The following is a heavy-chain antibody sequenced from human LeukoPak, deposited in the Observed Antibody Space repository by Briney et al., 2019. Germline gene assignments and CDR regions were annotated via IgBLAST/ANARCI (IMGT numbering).Heavy chain of an antibody. D-gene: IGHD4-23*01. CDR2: ISSSGSTI. J-gene: IGHJ4*02. V-gene: IGHV3-48*03. CDR3: ARADDGANSWVNY. Sequence: GGSLRLSCAASGFTFSSYEMNWVRQAPGKGLEWVSYISSSGSTIYYADSVKGRFTISRDNAKNTLYLQMNSLRAEDTAVYYCARADDGANSWVNYWGQGTLVTVSS. CDR1: GFTFSSYE.